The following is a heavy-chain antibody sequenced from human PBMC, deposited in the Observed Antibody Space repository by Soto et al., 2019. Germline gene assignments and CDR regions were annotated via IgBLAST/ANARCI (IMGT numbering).Heavy chain of an antibody. D-gene: IGHD3-3*01. Sequence: HPGGSLRLSCAASGFTFITYGMHWVRQAPGKGLVWVAVISYDGSNLYYSDSVKGRFTVSRDNSKNTLYLQMNRMRGEDTAVYYCAKATGFWSAYPLDYWGQGTLVTVSS. V-gene: IGHV3-30*18. CDR2: ISYDGSNL. CDR1: GFTFITYG. J-gene: IGHJ4*02. CDR3: AKATGFWSAYPLDY.